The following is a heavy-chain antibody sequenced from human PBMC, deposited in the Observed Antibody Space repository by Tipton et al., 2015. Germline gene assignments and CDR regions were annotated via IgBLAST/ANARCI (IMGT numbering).Heavy chain of an antibody. CDR3: ARGGDYYDSSGDFDY. D-gene: IGHD3-22*01. CDR2: MNTDGTNI. Sequence: SLRLSCAASGFTFRSSWMAWVRQVPGKGLLWVSLMNTDGTNIGHADSVKGRFIISRDNAKNSLYLQMNSLRAEDTAVYYCARGGDYYDSSGDFDYWGQGSLVTVSS. J-gene: IGHJ4*02. CDR1: GFTFRSSW. V-gene: IGHV3-74*01.